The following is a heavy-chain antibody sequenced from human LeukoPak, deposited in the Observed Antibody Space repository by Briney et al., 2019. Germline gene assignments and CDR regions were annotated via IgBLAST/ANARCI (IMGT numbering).Heavy chain of an antibody. Sequence: TGGSLRLSCAASGFIFSSYGMSWVRQAPGKGLEWVSGISGSGGRTYYADSVKGRVTISRDNSKNTLYLQMNSLRAEDTAVYYCAKDMGIIVATTINWFDPWGQGTLVIVSS. CDR1: GFIFSSYG. V-gene: IGHV3-23*01. J-gene: IGHJ5*02. CDR2: ISGSGGRT. D-gene: IGHD5-12*01. CDR3: AKDMGIIVATTINWFDP.